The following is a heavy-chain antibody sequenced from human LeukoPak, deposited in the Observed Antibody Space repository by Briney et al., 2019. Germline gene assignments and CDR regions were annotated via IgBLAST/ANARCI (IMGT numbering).Heavy chain of an antibody. CDR1: GFTFSSYA. J-gene: IGHJ4*02. Sequence: GGSRRLSCAASGFTFSSYAMSWVRQAPGKGLEWVSAISGSGGSTYYADSVKGRFTISRDNSKNTLYLQMNSLRAEDTAVYYCAKDSSSGWYVSWYFDYWGQGTLVTVSS. D-gene: IGHD6-19*01. CDR2: ISGSGGST. V-gene: IGHV3-23*01. CDR3: AKDSSSGWYVSWYFDY.